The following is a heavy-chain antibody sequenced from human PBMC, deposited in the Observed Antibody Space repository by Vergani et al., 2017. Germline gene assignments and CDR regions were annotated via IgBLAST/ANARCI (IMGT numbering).Heavy chain of an antibody. CDR3: ARDPTPANWGYYYYGMDV. J-gene: IGHJ6*02. V-gene: IGHV3-23*01. CDR2: ISASGAPT. CDR1: GFIFSTYA. Sequence: EVHLLESGGGLVQSGGSLRLSCTASGFIFSTYAMSWVRQAPGKGLEWVSGISASGAPTYYADSVKGRVTISRDNSKNTLYLQMNSLRAEDTAVYYCARDPTPANWGYYYYGMDVWGQGTTVTVSS. D-gene: IGHD7-27*01.